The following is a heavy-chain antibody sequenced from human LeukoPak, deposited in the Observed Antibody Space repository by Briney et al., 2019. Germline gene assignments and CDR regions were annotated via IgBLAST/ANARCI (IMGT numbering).Heavy chain of an antibody. CDR1: GFTFISYA. Sequence: PGGSLRLSCAASGFTFISYAMSWVRQAPGKGLEWVSAMSVSGGSIYYADSVKGRFTVTRDNSKNTLYLQMNTLRAEDTAVYYCAKDEDARPMYFQDWGQGTLVTVSS. V-gene: IGHV3-23*01. CDR3: AKDEDARPMYFQD. CDR2: MSVSGGSI. J-gene: IGHJ1*01. D-gene: IGHD3-10*02.